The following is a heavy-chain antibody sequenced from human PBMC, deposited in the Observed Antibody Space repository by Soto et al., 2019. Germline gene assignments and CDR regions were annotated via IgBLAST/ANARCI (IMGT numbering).Heavy chain of an antibody. CDR1: GYTFTSYG. D-gene: IGHD1-26*01. CDR2: ISAYNYNI. CDR3: ARVVGAVGRWFEP. V-gene: IGHV1-18*01. J-gene: IGHJ5*02. Sequence: QVQLVQSGAEVKKPGASVKVSCKASGYTFTSYGLSWVRQAPGQGLEWMGGISAYNYNINYAQKLEGGVTMTTSTTTSTAYMELRSRRSDDTAVYYCARVVGAVGRWFEPWGQGTLVTVSS.